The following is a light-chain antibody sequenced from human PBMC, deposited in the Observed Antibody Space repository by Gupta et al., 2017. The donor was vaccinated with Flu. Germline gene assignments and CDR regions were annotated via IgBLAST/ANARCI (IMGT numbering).Light chain of an antibody. Sequence: QLVRTPSPSLSAPLGASLKLTCTLSSGHSSYAIAWHQQQPEKGPRYLMKLNSDGSHSKGDGIPDRFSGSSSGAERYLTISSLQSEDEADYYCQTWGTGFWVFGGGTKLTVL. CDR2: LNSDGSH. CDR1: SGHSSYA. CDR3: QTWGTGFWV. J-gene: IGLJ3*02. V-gene: IGLV4-69*01.